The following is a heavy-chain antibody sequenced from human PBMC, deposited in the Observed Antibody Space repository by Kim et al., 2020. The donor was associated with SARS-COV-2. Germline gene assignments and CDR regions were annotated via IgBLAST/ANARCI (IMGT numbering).Heavy chain of an antibody. V-gene: IGHV3-23*01. Sequence: ADSVEGRFTISKDNSKNALYLQMDSLRVDDTAIYFCAKDRGELSGWPVFRYWGQGTLVTVSS. CDR3: AKDRGELSGWPVFRY. D-gene: IGHD6-19*01. J-gene: IGHJ4*02.